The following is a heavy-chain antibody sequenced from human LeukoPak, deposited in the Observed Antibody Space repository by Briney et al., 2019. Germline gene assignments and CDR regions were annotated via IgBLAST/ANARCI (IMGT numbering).Heavy chain of an antibody. CDR3: ARGAGSSWYGLSYYYGMDV. V-gene: IGHV1-8*02. CDR1: GYTFTGYY. CDR2: MNPNSGNT. Sequence: ASVKVSCKASGYTFTGYYMHWVRQATGQGLEWMGWMNPNSGNTGYAQKFQGRVTMTRNTSISTAYMELSSLRSEDTAVYYCARGAGSSWYGLSYYYGMDVWGQGTTVTVSS. D-gene: IGHD6-13*01. J-gene: IGHJ6*02.